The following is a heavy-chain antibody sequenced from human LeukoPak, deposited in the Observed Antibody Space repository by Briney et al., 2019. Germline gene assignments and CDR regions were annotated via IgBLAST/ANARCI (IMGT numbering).Heavy chain of an antibody. J-gene: IGHJ4*02. V-gene: IGHV4-59*01. CDR3: ARVELGITGTKRGYYFDY. D-gene: IGHD1-7*01. CDR2: IYYSGST. CDR1: GGSISSYY. Sequence: PSETLSLTCTVSGGSISSYYWSWIRQPPGKGLEWIGYIYYSGSTNYNPSLKSRVTISVDTSKNQFSLKLSSVTAADTAVYYCARVELGITGTKRGYYFDYWGQGALVTVSS.